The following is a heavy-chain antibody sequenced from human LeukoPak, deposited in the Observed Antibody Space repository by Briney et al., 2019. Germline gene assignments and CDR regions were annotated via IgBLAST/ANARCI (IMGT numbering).Heavy chain of an antibody. V-gene: IGHV3-30-3*01. Sequence: GRSLRLSCAASGFTFSSYAMHWVRQAPGKGLEWVAVISYDGSNEYYADSVKGRFTISRDNSKNTLYLQMNSLRAEDTAVYYCAREGSSLRHFDYWGQGTLVTVSS. CDR1: GFTFSSYA. CDR2: ISYDGSNE. CDR3: AREGSSLRHFDY. D-gene: IGHD3-3*01. J-gene: IGHJ4*02.